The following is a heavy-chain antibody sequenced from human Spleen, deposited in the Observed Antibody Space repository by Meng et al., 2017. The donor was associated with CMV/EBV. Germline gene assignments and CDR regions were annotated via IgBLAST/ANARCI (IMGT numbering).Heavy chain of an antibody. J-gene: IGHJ4*02. Sequence: TGYYSHWVRQAPAQGLEWMGRINPNSGDTNYAQKFQGRVTMTRDTSISTAYMDLSRLRSDDTAVYYCAREFAGSREYYYDSTGYHDCWGQGTLVTVSS. D-gene: IGHD3-22*01. CDR1: TGYY. CDR2: INPNSGDT. V-gene: IGHV1-2*02. CDR3: AREFAGSREYYYDSTGYHDC.